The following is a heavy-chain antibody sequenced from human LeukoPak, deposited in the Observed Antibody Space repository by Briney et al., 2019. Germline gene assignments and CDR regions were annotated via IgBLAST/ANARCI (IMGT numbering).Heavy chain of an antibody. CDR1: GYTFTSYG. CDR2: ISAYKDNK. CDR3: ARDGQVGATLYYFDY. D-gene: IGHD1-26*01. V-gene: IGHV1-18*01. Sequence: ASVKVPCKASGYTFTSYGISWVREAPGQGLEWMGWISAYKDNKNYAQKLEGRVTLPTDTPPSTAYMELRSLRSDATAVYYCARDGQVGATLYYFDYWGQGNLVTASS. J-gene: IGHJ4*02.